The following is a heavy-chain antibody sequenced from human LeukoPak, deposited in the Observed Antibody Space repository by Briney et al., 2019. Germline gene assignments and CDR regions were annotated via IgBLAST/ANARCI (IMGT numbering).Heavy chain of an antibody. J-gene: IGHJ4*02. Sequence: GGSLRLSCAASGSAFSRYGMHWVRQAPGKGLEWVAVIWDDGSNQKYADSVKDRFTISRDNSKNTLYLQMNSLRAEDTAVYYCARGRGSSWYFDYWGQGTLVTVSS. CDR3: ARGRGSSWYFDY. CDR2: IWDDGSNQ. CDR1: GSAFSRYG. V-gene: IGHV3-33*01. D-gene: IGHD6-13*01.